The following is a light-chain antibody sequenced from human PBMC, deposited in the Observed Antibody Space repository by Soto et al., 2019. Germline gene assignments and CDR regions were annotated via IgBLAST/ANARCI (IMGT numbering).Light chain of an antibody. CDR3: PQYVDSPVT. CDR1: QTISRNY. V-gene: IGKV3-20*01. J-gene: IGKJ4*01. Sequence: ETLLTQSPDFLSLSPGEGATLSCRASQTISRNYLAWYKQRPGQAPRLLIYGATSRAVGSTDRFSGSGSGTEFTLTIGRLEPEDSEVYYCPQYVDSPVTVGGGTRVQIK. CDR2: GAT.